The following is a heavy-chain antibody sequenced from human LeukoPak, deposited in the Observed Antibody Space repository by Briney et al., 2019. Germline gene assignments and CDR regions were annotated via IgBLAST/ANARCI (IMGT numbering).Heavy chain of an antibody. CDR1: GGSISSYY. CDR3: ARDRTSYGYFDY. CDR2: IYYSGST. J-gene: IGHJ4*02. V-gene: IGHV4-59*01. D-gene: IGHD5-18*01. Sequence: SETLSLTCTVSGGSISSYYWSWLRQSPGKGLEWIGYIYYSGSTNYNPSLKSRVTISVDTSKNQFSLKLSSVTAADTAVYYCARDRTSYGYFDYWGQGTLVTVSS.